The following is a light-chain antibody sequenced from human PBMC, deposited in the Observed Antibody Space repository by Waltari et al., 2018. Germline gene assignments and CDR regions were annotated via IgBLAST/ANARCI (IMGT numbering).Light chain of an antibody. CDR2: AAS. V-gene: IGKV1-39*01. Sequence: DIQMTQSPSPLSASVGDRVTITCRASQSITNFLNWYQQRPGKAPKLLIYAASILQSGVPSKCSGSGSGTDFTLTISSLQPEDFATYYCQQSYNTPLTFGGGTKVEIK. CDR1: QSITNF. J-gene: IGKJ4*01. CDR3: QQSYNTPLT.